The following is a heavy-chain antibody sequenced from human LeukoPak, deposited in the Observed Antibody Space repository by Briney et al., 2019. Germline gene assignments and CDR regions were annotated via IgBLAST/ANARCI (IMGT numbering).Heavy chain of an antibody. CDR3: ARGKNNLTYTSSLWVWFDP. CDR1: GGSFSGYY. CDR2: INHSGST. J-gene: IGHJ5*02. V-gene: IGHV4-34*01. D-gene: IGHD6-13*01. Sequence: SSETLSLTCAVYGGSFSGYYWSWIRQPPGKGLEWIGEINHSGSTNYNPSLKSRVTISVDTSKNQFSLKLNSVTAADTAVYHCARGKNNLTYTSSLWVWFDPWGQGTLVTVSS.